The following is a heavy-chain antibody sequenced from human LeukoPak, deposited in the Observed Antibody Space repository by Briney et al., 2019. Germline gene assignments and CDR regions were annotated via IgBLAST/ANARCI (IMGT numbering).Heavy chain of an antibody. J-gene: IGHJ4*02. CDR2: SNHRGST. Sequence: SETLSLTCGVYGGSFSGYYWSSIRQSPGKGLEWVAESNHRGSTNYNPSLMSRVTISIDTSKNQFSLRLSSVTAADTAVYYCARGIKDIQPWLRERDARYYFDYWGQGTLVTVSS. V-gene: IGHV4-34*01. D-gene: IGHD5-18*01. CDR1: GGSFSGYY. CDR3: ARGIKDIQPWLRERDARYYFDY.